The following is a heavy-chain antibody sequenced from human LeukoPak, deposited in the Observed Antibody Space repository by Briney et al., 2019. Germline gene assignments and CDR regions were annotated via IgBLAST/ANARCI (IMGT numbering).Heavy chain of an antibody. J-gene: IGHJ5*02. CDR2: IYYSGST. Sequence: SETLSLTCTVSGGSISSSSYYWGWIRQPPGKGLEWIGSIYYSGSTYYNPSLKSRVTISVDTSKNQFSLKLSSVTAADTAVYYCAIHLVVWFGELRGGPDWFDPWGQGTLVTVSS. CDR1: GGSISSSSYY. CDR3: AIHLVVWFGELRGGPDWFDP. D-gene: IGHD3-10*01. V-gene: IGHV4-39*01.